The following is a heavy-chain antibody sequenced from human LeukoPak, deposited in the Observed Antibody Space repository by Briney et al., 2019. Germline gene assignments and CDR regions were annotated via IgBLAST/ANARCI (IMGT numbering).Heavy chain of an antibody. Sequence: ASVKVSCKASGYTFTGYYMHWVRQAPGQGLEWMGWINPNSGGTNYAQKLQGRVTMTTDTSTSTAYMELRSLRSDDTAVYYCARDLRARGYSYGYPYYFDYWGQGTLVTVSS. CDR3: ARDLRARGYSYGYPYYFDY. V-gene: IGHV1-2*02. J-gene: IGHJ4*02. CDR1: GYTFTGYY. D-gene: IGHD5-18*01. CDR2: INPNSGGT.